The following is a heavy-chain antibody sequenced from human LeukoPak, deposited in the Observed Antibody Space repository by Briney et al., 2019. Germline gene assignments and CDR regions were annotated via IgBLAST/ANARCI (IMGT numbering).Heavy chain of an antibody. CDR2: IFPGGTS. CDR1: GDSITNYY. Sequence: PSETLSITCTVSGDSITNYYWTWIRQPAGKGLDWIGRIFPGGTSYFNPSLKSRLTLSVDTSKNQISLRLTSVTAADTAVYFCARGPLTEAHTSDVWGQGTVVTVSS. V-gene: IGHV4-4*07. J-gene: IGHJ3*01. CDR3: ARGPLTEAHTSDV. D-gene: IGHD1-14*01.